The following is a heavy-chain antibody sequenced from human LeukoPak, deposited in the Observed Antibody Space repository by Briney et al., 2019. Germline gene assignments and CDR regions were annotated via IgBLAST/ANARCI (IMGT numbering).Heavy chain of an antibody. D-gene: IGHD3-10*01. CDR2: INHSGST. Sequence: SETLSLTCAVYGGSFSVYYWSWVRQPPGKGLEWIGEINHSGSTNYNPSLKSRVTISVDTSKNHFSLKLSSVTAADTAVYYCAGPGAGDLDYWGQGTLVTVSS. CDR3: AGPGAGDLDY. V-gene: IGHV4-34*01. J-gene: IGHJ4*02. CDR1: GGSFSVYY.